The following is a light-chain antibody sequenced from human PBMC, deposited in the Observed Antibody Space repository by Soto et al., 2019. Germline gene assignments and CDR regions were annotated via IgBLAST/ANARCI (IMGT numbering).Light chain of an antibody. V-gene: IGKV3-11*01. CDR1: QSISTS. CDR3: LQRSSWPSA. J-gene: IGKJ1*01. Sequence: DIVLTQSPATLSLSPGEGATLSCRASQSISTSLAWYQQKPGQAPRLIINDSFNRATGIPARFSGSGSGTDFILIISSLEPEYFAFYYCLQRSSWPSAFGQGTKVDIK. CDR2: DSF.